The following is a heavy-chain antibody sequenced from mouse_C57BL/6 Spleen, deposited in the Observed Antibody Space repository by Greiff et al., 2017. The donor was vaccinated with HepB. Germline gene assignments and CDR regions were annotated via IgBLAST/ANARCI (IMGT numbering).Heavy chain of an antibody. Sequence: VQLQQSGPELVKPGASVKISCKASGYSFTDYYMNWVKQRNGKSLECIGVINPNYGTTSYNQKFKGKATLTVDQSSSTAYMQLNSLTSEDSAVYYCAREVYYDYEKAMDYWGQGTSVTVSS. J-gene: IGHJ4*01. V-gene: IGHV1-39*01. D-gene: IGHD2-4*01. CDR1: GYSFTDYY. CDR2: INPNYGTT. CDR3: AREVYYDYEKAMDY.